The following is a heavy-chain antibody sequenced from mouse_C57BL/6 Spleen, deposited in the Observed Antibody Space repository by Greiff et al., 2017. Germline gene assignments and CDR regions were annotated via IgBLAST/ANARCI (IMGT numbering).Heavy chain of an antibody. CDR2: IDPENGDT. Sequence: VQLKQSGAELVRPGASVKLSCTASGFNIKDDYMHWVKQRPEQGLEWIGWIDPENGDTEYASKFQGKATITADTSSNTAYLQLSSLTSEDTAVYYCTTGTVVYWGQGTTLTVSS. CDR1: GFNIKDDY. D-gene: IGHD1-1*02. CDR3: TTGTVVY. J-gene: IGHJ2*01. V-gene: IGHV14-4*01.